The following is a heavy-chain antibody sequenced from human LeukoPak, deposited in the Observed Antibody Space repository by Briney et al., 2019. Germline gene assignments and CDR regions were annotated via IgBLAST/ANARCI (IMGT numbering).Heavy chain of an antibody. CDR3: ARGSSFDGYCSAGACDAGYYDS. V-gene: IGHV4-34*01. CDR1: GESFSAYF. J-gene: IGHJ4*02. CDR2: INHRGSS. Sequence: SETLSLTCAVYGESFSAYFWNWIRQAPGKPLEYIGEINHRGSSHYNPSLKTRVTLSVDTSKNQFSLKWTSVTAADTAVYFCARGSSFDGYCSAGACDAGYYDSWGQGTPVTVSS. D-gene: IGHD2-15*01.